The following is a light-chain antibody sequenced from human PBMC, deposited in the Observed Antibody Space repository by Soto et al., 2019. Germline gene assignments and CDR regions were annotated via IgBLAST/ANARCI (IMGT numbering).Light chain of an antibody. V-gene: IGLV1-40*01. J-gene: IGLJ1*01. CDR3: QSYDSSLSGSYV. CDR1: SSNIGAGYD. CDR2: NNN. Sequence: QSVLTQPPSVSGDPGQRVTISCTGSSSNIGAGYDVHWYQRLPGTAPKVLIYNNNNRPSGVPDRFSGSKSGTSASLAITGLQAEDEADYYCQSYDSSLSGSYVFGTGTQLTVL.